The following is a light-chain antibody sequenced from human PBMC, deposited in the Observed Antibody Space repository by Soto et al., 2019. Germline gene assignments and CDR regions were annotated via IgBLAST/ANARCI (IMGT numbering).Light chain of an antibody. CDR2: AAS. CDR3: PQANSFPIT. CDR1: QGISNY. Sequence: DIQMNQSPYAMSASVGDRVTISCRASQGISNYLAWFQQKPGKVPKRLIYAASSLQSGVPPRFSGSGSGTDFTLTISSLQPEDFATYFCPQANSFPITFGQGTRLEIK. J-gene: IGKJ5*01. V-gene: IGKV1-17*03.